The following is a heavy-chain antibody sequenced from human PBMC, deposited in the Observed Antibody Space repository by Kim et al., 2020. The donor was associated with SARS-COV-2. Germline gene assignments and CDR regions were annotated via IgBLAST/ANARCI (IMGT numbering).Heavy chain of an antibody. CDR1: GFTFSGSA. V-gene: IGHV3-73*01. CDR3: TRGVPQPVY. Sequence: GGSLRLSCAASGFTFSGSAMHWVRQASGKGLEWLGRIRTKANSYATAYAASVECRFTISRDDSRNTAYLQMNSLKTEDTAVYYCTRGVPQPVYWGQGTLVTVSS. J-gene: IGHJ4*02. D-gene: IGHD3-3*01. CDR2: IRTKANSYAT.